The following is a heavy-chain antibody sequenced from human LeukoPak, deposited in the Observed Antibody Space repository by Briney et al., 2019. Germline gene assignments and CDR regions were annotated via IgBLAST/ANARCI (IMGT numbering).Heavy chain of an antibody. J-gene: IGHJ5*02. CDR2: ISSTGDT. CDR3: ARDRCGSTSCYSPRRRVYSWFDR. CDR1: GVSLSNLI. D-gene: IGHD2-2*01. V-gene: IGHV4-4*07. Sequence: SETPSLTRTVSGVSLSNLIWGWVRHPPGKGLEWVVRISSTGDTHYNPPLKGRVTMSLDTSENRFSLRLSAVTAADPDVYFCARDRCGSTSCYSPRRRVYSWFDRWGQGTLVTVSS.